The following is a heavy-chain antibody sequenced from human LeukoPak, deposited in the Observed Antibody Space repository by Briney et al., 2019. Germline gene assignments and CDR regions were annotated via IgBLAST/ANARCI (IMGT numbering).Heavy chain of an antibody. CDR2: ISAYNGNT. J-gene: IGHJ6*03. Sequence: ASVKVSCKASGYTFTGYYMHWVRQAPGQGLEWMGWISAYNGNTNYAQKLQGRVTMTTDTPTSTAYMELRSLRSDDTAVYYCARAYSSGWYSYYYYYYYMDVWGKGTTVTVSS. CDR3: ARAYSSGWYSYYYYYYYMDV. V-gene: IGHV1-18*04. CDR1: GYTFTGYY. D-gene: IGHD6-19*01.